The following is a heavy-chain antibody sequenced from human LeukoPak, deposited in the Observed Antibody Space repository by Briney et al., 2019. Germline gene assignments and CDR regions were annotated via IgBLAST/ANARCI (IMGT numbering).Heavy chain of an antibody. CDR2: IFYIAST. CDR1: GGSISNYY. D-gene: IGHD2/OR15-2a*01. V-gene: IGHV4-59*08. J-gene: IGHJ4*02. CDR3: ARRDPSTTYLDY. Sequence: PSETLSLTCTVSGGSISNYYWSWLRQPPGKGLEWIGYIFYIASTNYNPSLKGRVTISVDRSKSQFSLRLSSVTAADTAVYYCARRDPSTTYLDYWGQGTLVTVSS.